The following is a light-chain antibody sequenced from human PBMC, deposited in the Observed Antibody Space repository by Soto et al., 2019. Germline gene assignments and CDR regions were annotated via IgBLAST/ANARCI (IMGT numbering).Light chain of an antibody. CDR1: QSVSNN. CDR3: QQYNNWPRGT. V-gene: IGKV3-15*01. CDR2: GAS. Sequence: IVMTQSPASLSVSPGEEATLSCRASQSVSNNLAWYQQKPGQAPRLLIYGASTRATGIPARFSGSGSGTDFTLTISSLQSEDFAVYYCQQYNNWPRGTLGQGTKVEIK. J-gene: IGKJ1*01.